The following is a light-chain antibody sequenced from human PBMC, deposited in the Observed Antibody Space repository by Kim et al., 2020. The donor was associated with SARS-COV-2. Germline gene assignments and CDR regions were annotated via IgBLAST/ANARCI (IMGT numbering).Light chain of an antibody. CDR3: QHNKT. CDR2: DAS. V-gene: IGKV3-11*01. Sequence: EIVLTQSPATVSLSPGERATLSCRASQSFSSHLAWYQQKPGQAPRLLIYDASNRATGIPARISGGGSGTDFTLTISSLEPEDFAVYYCQHNKTFGQGTKVDIK. CDR1: QSFSSH. J-gene: IGKJ1*01.